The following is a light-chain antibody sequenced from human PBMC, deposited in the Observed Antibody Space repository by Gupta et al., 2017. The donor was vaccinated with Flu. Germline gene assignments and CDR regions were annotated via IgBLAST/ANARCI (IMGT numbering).Light chain of an antibody. CDR1: SSNSGSNY. CDR3: AAWDDSLSVWV. V-gene: IGLV1-47*01. CDR2: GNS. J-gene: IGLJ3*02. Sequence: VLTQPPSASGTPGQRVTISCSGSSSNSGSNYVYWHQQLAGPAPKLLLDGNSQRPSEVRDRSSGSKSAATASLTSVGVRAEDEADYYWAAWDDSLSVWVFGGGTQLTVL.